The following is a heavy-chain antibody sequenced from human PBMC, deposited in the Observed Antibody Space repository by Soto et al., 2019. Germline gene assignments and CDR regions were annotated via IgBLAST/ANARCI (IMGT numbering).Heavy chain of an antibody. J-gene: IGHJ1*01. V-gene: IGHV3-9*01. Sequence: GGSLRLSCAASGFTFDDYAMHWVRQVPGKGLEWASGINWNSGSIGYGDSVKGRFAISRDNAKNSLHLQMNSLSAEDTAFYYCVKDESINWYSGHFRHWGQGTLVTVSS. CDR2: INWNSGSI. CDR1: GFTFDDYA. D-gene: IGHD6-13*01. CDR3: VKDESINWYSGHFRH.